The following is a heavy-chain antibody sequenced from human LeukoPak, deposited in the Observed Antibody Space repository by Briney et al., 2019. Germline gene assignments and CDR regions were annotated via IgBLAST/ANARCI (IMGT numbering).Heavy chain of an antibody. J-gene: IGHJ4*02. Sequence: GGSLRLSCAASGFTVSSNYMSWVRQAPGKGLEWVSAIYSGGSTYYADSVKGRFTISRDNSKNTLYLQMNSLRAEDTAVYYCARAEYGGNSYDYWGQGTLVTVSS. CDR2: IYSGGST. CDR1: GFTVSSNY. CDR3: ARAEYGGNSYDY. V-gene: IGHV3-53*01. D-gene: IGHD4-23*01.